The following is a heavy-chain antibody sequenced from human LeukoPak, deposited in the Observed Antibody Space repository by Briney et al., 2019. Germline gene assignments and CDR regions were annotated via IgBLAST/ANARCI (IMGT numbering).Heavy chain of an antibody. Sequence: PSGTLSLTCAVSGGSISSSNWWNWVRQPPGKGLEWIGEIYHSGSTTYNPSLKSRVTISVDKSKNQFSLKLSSVTAADPAVYYCAVGYYDILTGYVHWGQGTLVTVSS. CDR3: AVGYYDILTGYVH. CDR2: IYHSGST. D-gene: IGHD3-9*01. CDR1: GGSISSSNW. J-gene: IGHJ4*02. V-gene: IGHV4-4*02.